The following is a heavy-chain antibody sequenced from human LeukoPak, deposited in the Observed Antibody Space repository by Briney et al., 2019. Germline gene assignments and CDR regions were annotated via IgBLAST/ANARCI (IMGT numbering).Heavy chain of an antibody. CDR2: MNPNSGNT. D-gene: IGHD1-7*01. V-gene: IGHV1-8*01. Sequence: ASVKVSCKASGCTFTSYDINWVRQATGQGLEWMGWMNPNSGNTGYAQKFQGRVTMTRNTSISTAYMELSSLRSEDTAVYYCARVYSFPDSYWNYSPFDYWGQGTLVTVSS. J-gene: IGHJ4*02. CDR1: GCTFTSYD. CDR3: ARVYSFPDSYWNYSPFDY.